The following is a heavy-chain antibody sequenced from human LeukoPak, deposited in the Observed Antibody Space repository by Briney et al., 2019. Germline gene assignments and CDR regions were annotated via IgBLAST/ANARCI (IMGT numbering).Heavy chain of an antibody. CDR1: GYTFTGYY. CDR3: ARTSRGYSYGLSY. J-gene: IGHJ4*02. D-gene: IGHD5-18*01. CDR2: INPNGGGT. Sequence: ASVKVSCKASGYTFTGYYMHWVRQAPGQGLEWMGWINPNGGGTNYAQKFQGWVTMTRDTSISTAYMELSSLRSEDTAVYYCARTSRGYSYGLSYWGQGTLVTVSS. V-gene: IGHV1-2*04.